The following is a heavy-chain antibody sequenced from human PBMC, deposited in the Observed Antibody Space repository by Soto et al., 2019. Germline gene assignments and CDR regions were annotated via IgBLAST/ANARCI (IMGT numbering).Heavy chain of an antibody. CDR2: IYYSGST. D-gene: IGHD2-2*01. J-gene: IGHJ6*03. Sequence: PSETLSLTCTVSGGSISSYYWSWIRQPPGKGLEWIGYIYYSGSTNYNPSLKSRVTISVDTSKNHFSLRLSSVTAADTAIYYCARRVVTPEHYYYYYYMDVWGKGTTVTVSS. V-gene: IGHV4-59*08. CDR3: ARRVVTPEHYYYYYYMDV. CDR1: GGSISSYY.